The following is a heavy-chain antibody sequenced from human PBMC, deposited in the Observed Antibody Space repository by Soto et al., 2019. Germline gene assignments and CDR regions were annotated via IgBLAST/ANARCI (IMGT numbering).Heavy chain of an antibody. CDR2: ISGSGGST. CDR1: GFTFSSYA. D-gene: IGHD6-6*01. CDR3: TRGGARPSYYYGMDV. V-gene: IGHV3-23*01. Sequence: GGSLRLSCAASGFTFSSYAMSWVRQAPGKGLEWVSAISGSGGSTYYADSVKGRFTISRDNSKNTLYLQMNSLRAEDTAVYYCTRGGARPSYYYGMDVSGQGPTVTVSS. J-gene: IGHJ6*02.